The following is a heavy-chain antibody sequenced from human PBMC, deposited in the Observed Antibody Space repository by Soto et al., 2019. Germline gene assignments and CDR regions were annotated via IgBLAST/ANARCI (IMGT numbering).Heavy chain of an antibody. J-gene: IGHJ4*02. CDR3: ARSPGGDYGDPAPPDY. V-gene: IGHV4-31*03. Sequence: QVQLQESGPGLVKPLQTLSLTCTVSGGSISSGGYYWSWIRQHPGKGLEWIGYIYFSGSTYYNPSLKGRVTIPXXTXKXHCSLKLSSVTAADTAVYYCARSPGGDYGDPAPPDYWGQGTLVTVS. D-gene: IGHD4-17*01. CDR1: GGSISSGGYY. CDR2: IYFSGST.